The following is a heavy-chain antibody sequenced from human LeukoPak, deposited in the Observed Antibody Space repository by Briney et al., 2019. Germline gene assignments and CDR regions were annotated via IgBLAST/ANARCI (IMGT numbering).Heavy chain of an antibody. CDR1: GYTFTSYG. J-gene: IGHJ6*02. Sequence: ASVKVSCKASGYTFTSYGINWVRQAPGQGLEWMGWISPYNGHTNYTQKFQGRMTMTTDASTSTAYMELGSLRSDDTAVYYCARSAPGIHVVVVTASLWSMDVWGQGTTVIVSS. CDR2: ISPYNGHT. CDR3: ARSAPGIHVVVVTASLWSMDV. V-gene: IGHV1-18*01. D-gene: IGHD2-21*02.